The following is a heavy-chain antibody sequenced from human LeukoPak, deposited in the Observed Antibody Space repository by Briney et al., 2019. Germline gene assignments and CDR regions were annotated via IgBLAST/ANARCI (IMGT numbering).Heavy chain of an antibody. CDR2: INHSGST. CDR3: ARGHAAANYFDY. Sequence: SETLSLTCAVYGGSFSGYYWSWIRQPPGKGLERIGEINHSGSTNYNPSLKSRVTISVDTSKNQFSLKLSSVTAADTAVYYCARGHAAANYFDYWGQGTLVTVSS. CDR1: GGSFSGYY. J-gene: IGHJ4*02. V-gene: IGHV4-34*01. D-gene: IGHD6-13*01.